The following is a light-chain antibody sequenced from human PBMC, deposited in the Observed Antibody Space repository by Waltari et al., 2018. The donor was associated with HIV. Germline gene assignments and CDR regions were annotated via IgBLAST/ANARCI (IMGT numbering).Light chain of an antibody. V-gene: IGLV1-44*01. CDR1: RSNIGSNP. Sequence: QSVLTQPPSASGTPGQRVTISCSGRRSNIGSNPVSWYQQLPGTAPKLLISDNNQRPSGGPDRFSGSKSGTSASLAISGLQSEDEGEYYCAAWDDSLDGLFGGGTKLTV. CDR2: DNN. J-gene: IGLJ2*01. CDR3: AAWDDSLDGL.